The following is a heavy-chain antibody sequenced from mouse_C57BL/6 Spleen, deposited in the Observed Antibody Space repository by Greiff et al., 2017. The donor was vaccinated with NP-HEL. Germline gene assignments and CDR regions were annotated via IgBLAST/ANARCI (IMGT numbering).Heavy chain of an antibody. CDR3: ARWDSNYPYWYFDV. CDR1: GYTFTSYW. J-gene: IGHJ1*03. Sequence: QVQLQQPGAELVKPGASVKMSCKASGYTFTSYWITWVKQRPGQGLEWIGDIYPGSGSTNYNEKFKSKATLTVDTSSSTAYMQLSSLTSEDSAVYYCARWDSNYPYWYFDVWGTGTTVTVSS. D-gene: IGHD2-5*01. V-gene: IGHV1-55*01. CDR2: IYPGSGST.